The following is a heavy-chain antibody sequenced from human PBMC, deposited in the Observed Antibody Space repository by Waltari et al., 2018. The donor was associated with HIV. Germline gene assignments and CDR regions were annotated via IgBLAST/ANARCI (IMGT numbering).Heavy chain of an antibody. CDR1: GGSRSRGSYY. J-gene: IGHJ5*02. D-gene: IGHD3-22*01. CDR2: IYTSGST. V-gene: IGHV4-61*02. CDR3: ARDERYYDSSGYLNWFDP. Sequence: QVQLQESGPGLVKPSQTPSLTCTVSGGSRSRGSYYWRWIRQRAGKGLEWIGRIYTSGSTNYNPSLKSRVTISVDTSKNQFSLKLSSVTAADTAVYYCARDERYYDSSGYLNWFDPWGQGTLVTVSS.